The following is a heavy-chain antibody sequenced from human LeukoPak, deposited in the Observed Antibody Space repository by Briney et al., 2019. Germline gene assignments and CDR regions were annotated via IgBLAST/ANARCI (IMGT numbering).Heavy chain of an antibody. J-gene: IGHJ4*02. CDR2: ISSSSSTI. CDR1: GFTFSSYS. CDR3: ARDPSTYYYDTAHFDY. V-gene: IGHV3-48*04. D-gene: IGHD3-22*01. Sequence: GGSLRLSCAASGFTFSSYSMNWVRQAPGKGLEWVSYISSSSSTIYYADSVKGRFTISRDNAKNSLYLQMNSLRAEDTAVYYCARDPSTYYYDTAHFDYWGQGTLVTVSS.